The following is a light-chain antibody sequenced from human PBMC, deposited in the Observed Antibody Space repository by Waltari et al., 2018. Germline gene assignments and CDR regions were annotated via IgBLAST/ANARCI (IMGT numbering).Light chain of an antibody. V-gene: IGLV2-14*01. Sequence: QSALTQPASVSGSPGQSIPIPCTGTSSDVRGYNYVSWYQQHPGKAPKLMIYDVSKRPSGVSNRFSGSKSGNTASLTISGLQAEDEADYYCSSYTSSSTYVFGTGTKVTVL. CDR2: DVS. J-gene: IGLJ1*01. CDR1: SSDVRGYNY. CDR3: SSYTSSSTYV.